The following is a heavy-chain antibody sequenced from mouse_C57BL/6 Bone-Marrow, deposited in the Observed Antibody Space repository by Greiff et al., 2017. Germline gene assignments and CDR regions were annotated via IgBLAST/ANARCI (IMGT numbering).Heavy chain of an antibody. CDR2: INPRNGGT. V-gene: IGHV1-53*01. Sequence: QVQLQQPGTELVKPGASVKLSCKASGYTFTSYWLPWVQQRPGQGLEWIGNINPRNGGTNYTEKFKSKATLTVDKSSSTAYMQLSSLTSEDSAVYYCARGCGSRGFDDWGKGTTLTVSS. D-gene: IGHD1-1*01. CDR3: ARGCGSRGFDD. J-gene: IGHJ2*01. CDR1: GYTFTSYW.